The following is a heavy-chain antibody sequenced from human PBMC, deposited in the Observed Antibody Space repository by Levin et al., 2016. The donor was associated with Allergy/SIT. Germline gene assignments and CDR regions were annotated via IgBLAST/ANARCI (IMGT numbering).Heavy chain of an antibody. CDR3: ARETIAARWMVGVFDY. Sequence: WIRQPPGKGLEWIGYIHHSGDTNYNPSLKSRVTISGDASKSQMSLRLTSVTAADTAVYYCARETIAARWMVGVFDYWGQGILVTVSS. CDR2: IHHSGDT. D-gene: IGHD6-13*01. J-gene: IGHJ4*02. V-gene: IGHV4-59*01.